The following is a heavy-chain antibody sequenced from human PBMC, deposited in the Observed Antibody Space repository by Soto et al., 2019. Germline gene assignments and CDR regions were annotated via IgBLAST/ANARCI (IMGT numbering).Heavy chain of an antibody. Sequence: EASVKVSCKASGGTFSSYAISWVRQAPGQGLEWMGGIIPIFGTANYAQKFQGRVTITADESTSTAYMELSSLRSEDTAVYYCASSRLRPRPDYGMDVWGQGTTVTVSS. J-gene: IGHJ6*02. CDR2: IIPIFGTA. V-gene: IGHV1-69*13. CDR1: GGTFSSYA. D-gene: IGHD4-17*01. CDR3: ASSRLRPRPDYGMDV.